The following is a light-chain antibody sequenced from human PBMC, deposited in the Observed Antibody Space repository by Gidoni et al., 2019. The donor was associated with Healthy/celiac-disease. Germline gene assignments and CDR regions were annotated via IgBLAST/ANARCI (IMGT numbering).Light chain of an antibody. CDR3: NSRDSSVNHAV. CDR2: GKN. J-gene: IGLJ7*01. V-gene: IGLV3-19*01. Sequence: SSELTQDPAVSVALGQTVRITCQGDSLRSYYASWYQQKPGQAPVLVIYGKNNRPSGIPDRFSGSSSGNTASLTITGAQAEDEADYYCNSRDSSVNHAVFGGGTQLTVL. CDR1: SLRSYY.